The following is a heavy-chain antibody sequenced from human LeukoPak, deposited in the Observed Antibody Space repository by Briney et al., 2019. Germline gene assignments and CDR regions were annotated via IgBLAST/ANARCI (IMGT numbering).Heavy chain of an antibody. CDR3: ARETRYSGSSSFGY. CDR1: GGSISSYY. J-gene: IGHJ4*02. D-gene: IGHD1-26*01. CDR2: IYTSGST. Sequence: SETLSLTCTVSGGSISSYYWSWIRQPAGKGLEWIGRIYTSGSTNYNPSLKSRVTMSVDTSKNQFSLKLSSVTAADTAVYYCARETRYSGSSSFGYWGQGTLVTVSS. V-gene: IGHV4-4*07.